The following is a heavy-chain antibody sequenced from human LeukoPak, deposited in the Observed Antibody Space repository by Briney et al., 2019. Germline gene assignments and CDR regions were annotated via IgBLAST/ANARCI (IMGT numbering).Heavy chain of an antibody. D-gene: IGHD5-24*01. CDR3: ASEMASGDAFDI. Sequence: GSLRLSCAASGFTFSSYAMSWVRQAPGKGLEWVSAISGSGGSTYYADSVKGRFTISRDNAKNSLYLQMNSLRAEDTAVYYCASEMASGDAFDIWGQGTMVTVSS. CDR1: GFTFSSYA. V-gene: IGHV3-23*01. CDR2: ISGSGGST. J-gene: IGHJ3*02.